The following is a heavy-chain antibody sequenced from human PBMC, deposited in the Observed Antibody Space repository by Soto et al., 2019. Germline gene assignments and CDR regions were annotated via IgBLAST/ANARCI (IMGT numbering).Heavy chain of an antibody. CDR2: IPSDGSAQ. D-gene: IGHD1-1*01. CDR3: ARAVAGQVRSAWTWLDY. Sequence: QVQLVESGGGVVQPGRSLRLSCEASGFTFRDYAMHWVRQAPGKGLEWVAAIPSDGSAQHYADSVKGRFSISSDNSKNTLSLQMNSLRPEDAALYYCARAVAGQVRSAWTWLDYWGQGTLVTVSS. CDR1: GFTFRDYA. J-gene: IGHJ4*02. V-gene: IGHV3-30-3*01.